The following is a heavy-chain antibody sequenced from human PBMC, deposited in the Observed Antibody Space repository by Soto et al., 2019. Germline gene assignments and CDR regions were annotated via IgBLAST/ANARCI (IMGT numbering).Heavy chain of an antibody. CDR3: ARDPRYCSSTSCYDWFDP. V-gene: IGHV4-61*01. J-gene: IGHJ5*02. CDR1: GGSVSSGSYY. D-gene: IGHD2-2*01. CDR2: IYYSGSA. Sequence: SETLSLTCTVSGGSVSSGSYYWSWIRQPPGKGLEWIGYIYYSGSANYNPSLKSRVTISVDTSKNQFSLKLSSVTAADTAVYYCARDPRYCSSTSCYDWFDPWGQGTLVTVSS.